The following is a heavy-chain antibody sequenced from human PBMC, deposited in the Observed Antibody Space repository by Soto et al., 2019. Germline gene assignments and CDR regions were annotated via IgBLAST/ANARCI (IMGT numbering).Heavy chain of an antibody. D-gene: IGHD5-18*01. J-gene: IGHJ6*02. Sequence: GESLKISCRGSGYTFTSFWIGWVRQMPGKGLEWMGIIYPGDSDTRYSPSFQGQVTISADKSISTAYLQWSSLKASDTAMYYCAREIDTAMRGTGFYDMDVWRHGTPVTVSS. CDR3: AREIDTAMRGTGFYDMDV. CDR2: IYPGDSDT. V-gene: IGHV5-51*01. CDR1: GYTFTSFW.